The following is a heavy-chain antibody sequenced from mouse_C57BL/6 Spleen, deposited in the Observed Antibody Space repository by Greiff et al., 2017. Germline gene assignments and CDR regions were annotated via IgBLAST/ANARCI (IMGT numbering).Heavy chain of an antibody. D-gene: IGHD2-3*01. CDR1: GYTFTSYW. Sequence: QVHVKQSGAELAKPGASVKLSCKASGYTFTSYWMHWVKQRPGQGLEWIGYINPSSGYTKYNQKFKDKATLTADKSSSTAYMQLSSLTYEDSAVYYCARRGFYDGYYVGAMDYWGQGTSVTVSS. CDR2: INPSSGYT. J-gene: IGHJ4*01. V-gene: IGHV1-7*01. CDR3: ARRGFYDGYYVGAMDY.